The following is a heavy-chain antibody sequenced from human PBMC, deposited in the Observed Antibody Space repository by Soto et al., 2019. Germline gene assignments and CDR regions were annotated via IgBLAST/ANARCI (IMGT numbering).Heavy chain of an antibody. Sequence: GASVKVSCKASGYTFTSYYMHWVRQAPGQGLELMGIMNPSGGSTSYAQKFQGRVTMTRDPSTSTVYMELSSLRSEDTAVYYCARDLGRYFDWASDYYYYGMDVWGQGTTVTVSS. D-gene: IGHD3-9*01. CDR3: ARDLGRYFDWASDYYYYGMDV. CDR1: GYTFTSYY. V-gene: IGHV1-46*01. J-gene: IGHJ6*02. CDR2: MNPSGGST.